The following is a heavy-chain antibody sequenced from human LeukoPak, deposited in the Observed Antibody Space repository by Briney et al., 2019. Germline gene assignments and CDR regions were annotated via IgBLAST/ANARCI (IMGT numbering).Heavy chain of an antibody. D-gene: IGHD2-2*01. CDR1: GGSFSGYY. CDR2: IYHSGST. Sequence: SETLSLTCAVYGGSFSGYYWGWIRQPPGKGLEWIGSIYHSGSTYYNPSLKSRVTISVDTSKNQFSLKLSSVTAADTAVYYCARGRIVVVPAALYYFDYWGQGTLVTVSS. CDR3: ARGRIVVVPAALYYFDY. V-gene: IGHV4-38-2*01. J-gene: IGHJ4*02.